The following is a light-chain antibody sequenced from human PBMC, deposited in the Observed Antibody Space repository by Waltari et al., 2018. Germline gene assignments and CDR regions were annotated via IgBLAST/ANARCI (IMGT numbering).Light chain of an antibody. CDR1: SSDVGGYNY. J-gene: IGLJ1*01. Sequence: QSALTQSASVSGSPGQSITISCTGTSSDVGGYNYVSWYQQHPGKAPKLMIYDVSNRPSGVSNRFSGSKSGDTVSLTISGLQAEDEADYYCSSYTSSSTPYVFGTGTKVTVL. V-gene: IGLV2-14*03. CDR3: SSYTSSSTPYV. CDR2: DVS.